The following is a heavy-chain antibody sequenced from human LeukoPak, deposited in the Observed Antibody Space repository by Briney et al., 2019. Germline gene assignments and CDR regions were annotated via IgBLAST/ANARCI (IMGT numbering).Heavy chain of an antibody. CDR1: GYTFTSYD. D-gene: IGHD2-15*01. V-gene: IGHV1-8*01. J-gene: IGHJ4*02. CDR3: ARSTQGYCSGGSCYVSDY. Sequence: ASVKVSCKASGYTFTSYDINWVRQATGQGLEWMGWMNPNSGNTGYAQKSQGRVTMTRNTSISTAYMELRSLRSDDTAVYYCARSTQGYCSGGSCYVSDYWGQGTLVTVSS. CDR2: MNPNSGNT.